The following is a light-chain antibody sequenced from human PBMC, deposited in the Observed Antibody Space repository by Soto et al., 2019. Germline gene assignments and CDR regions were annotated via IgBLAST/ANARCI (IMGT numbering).Light chain of an antibody. CDR3: QYYNNWLSS. J-gene: IGKJ4*01. Sequence: EVVMTQSPATLSVSPGDKVSLSCRANQTISNMLAWYQQKPGQAPRLLIYAASTRATGVSARFSGSGSGTELTLTISSLQSEDFTIYYCQYYNNWLSSFGGGTKVEIK. CDR1: QTISNM. V-gene: IGKV3-15*01. CDR2: AAS.